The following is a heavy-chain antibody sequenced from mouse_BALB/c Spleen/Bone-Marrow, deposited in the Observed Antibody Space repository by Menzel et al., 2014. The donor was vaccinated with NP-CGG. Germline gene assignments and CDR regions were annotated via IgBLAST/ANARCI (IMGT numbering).Heavy chain of an antibody. CDR2: IDPSDSET. CDR3: ARGGYLFAY. J-gene: IGHJ3*01. D-gene: IGHD3-1*01. CDR1: GYTFTSYW. V-gene: IGHV1-69*02. Sequence: VQLQQSGAELVKPGAPVKLSCKASGYTFTSYWMNWVKQRPGRGLEWIGRIDPSDSETHYNQKFKDKATLTVDKSSSTAYIQLSSLTSEDSAVYYCARGGYLFAYWGQGLWSLSLQ.